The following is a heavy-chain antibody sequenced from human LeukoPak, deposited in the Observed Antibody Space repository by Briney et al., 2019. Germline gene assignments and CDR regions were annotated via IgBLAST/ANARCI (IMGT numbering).Heavy chain of an antibody. Sequence: GGSLRLSCAASGFTFSSYAMGWVRQAPGKGLEWVSAISGSGGSTYYADSVKGRFTISRDNSKNTLYLQMNSLRAEDTAVYYCAKEGASSSFFGYHMDVWGKGTTVTVSS. CDR1: GFTFSSYA. CDR3: AKEGASSSFFGYHMDV. J-gene: IGHJ6*03. V-gene: IGHV3-23*01. CDR2: ISGSGGST. D-gene: IGHD6-6*01.